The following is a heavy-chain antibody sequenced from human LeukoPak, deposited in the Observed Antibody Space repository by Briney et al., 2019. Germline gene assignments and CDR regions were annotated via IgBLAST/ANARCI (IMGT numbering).Heavy chain of an antibody. Sequence: SQTLSLTCAVSGGSISSGGYSWSWIRQPPGKGLEWIGYIYHSGSTYYNPSLKSRVTISVDRSKNQFSLKLSSVTAADTAVYYCARGSGTSCVFDYWGQGTLVTVSS. D-gene: IGHD2-2*01. CDR1: GGSISSGGYS. CDR3: ARGSGTSCVFDY. CDR2: IYHSGST. J-gene: IGHJ4*02. V-gene: IGHV4-30-2*01.